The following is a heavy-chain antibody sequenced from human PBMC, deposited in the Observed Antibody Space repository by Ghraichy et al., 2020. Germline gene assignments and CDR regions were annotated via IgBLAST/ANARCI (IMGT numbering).Heavy chain of an antibody. J-gene: IGHJ4*02. CDR2: ISGSGGST. D-gene: IGHD6-6*01. CDR1: GFTFSSYA. V-gene: IGHV3-23*01. Sequence: GGALRLSCAASGFTFSSYAMSWVRQAPGKGLEWVSAISGSGGSTYYADSVKGRFTISRDNSKNTLYLQMNSLRAEDTAVYYCAKGGTAYSSSSVFGFDYWGQGTLVTVSS. CDR3: AKGGTAYSSSSVFGFDY.